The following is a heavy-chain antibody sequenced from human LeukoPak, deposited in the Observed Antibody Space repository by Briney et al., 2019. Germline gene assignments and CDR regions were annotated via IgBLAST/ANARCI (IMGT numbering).Heavy chain of an antibody. Sequence: GASVKVSCKASGYTFTSYGISWVRQAPGQGLEWMGWITAYNDNTYYAQKLQGRVTMTTDTSTNTAYMELRSLRSDDTAVYYCARGGWSLDSWRDYYNGYWGQGTLVTVSS. J-gene: IGHJ4*02. V-gene: IGHV1-18*01. CDR3: ARGGWSLDSWRDYYNGY. D-gene: IGHD3-3*01. CDR2: ITAYNDNT. CDR1: GYTFTSYG.